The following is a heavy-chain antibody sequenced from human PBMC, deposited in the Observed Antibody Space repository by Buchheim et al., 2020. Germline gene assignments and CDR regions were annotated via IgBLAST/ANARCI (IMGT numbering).Heavy chain of an antibody. D-gene: IGHD1-26*01. CDR3: AREPIVGAGKFDF. Sequence: EVQLVESGGGLVQPGGSLRLSCAASGFIFSIYEMNWVRQAPGKGLEWVSCIDGSGSTIFYADSVKGRFTISRDNAKKSLYLQMNSLRAEDTAVYYCAREPIVGAGKFDFWGQGTL. V-gene: IGHV3-48*03. CDR2: IDGSGSTI. J-gene: IGHJ4*02. CDR1: GFIFSIYE.